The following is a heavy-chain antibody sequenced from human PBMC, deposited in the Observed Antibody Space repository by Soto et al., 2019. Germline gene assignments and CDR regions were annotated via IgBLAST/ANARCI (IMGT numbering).Heavy chain of an antibody. D-gene: IGHD3-10*01. CDR1: GGTFSSYT. CDR3: AREEYYYGSGAFFDY. Sequence: QVQLVQSGAEVKKPGSSVMVSCKASGGTFSSYTISWLRQAPGQGLEWMGRIIPILGIANYAQKFQGRVTITADKSTSTAYMELSSLRSEDTAVYYCAREEYYYGSGAFFDYWGQGTLVTVSS. CDR2: IIPILGIA. V-gene: IGHV1-69*08. J-gene: IGHJ4*02.